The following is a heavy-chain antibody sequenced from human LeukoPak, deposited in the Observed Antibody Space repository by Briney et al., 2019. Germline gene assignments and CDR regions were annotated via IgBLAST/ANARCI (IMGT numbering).Heavy chain of an antibody. V-gene: IGHV3-23*01. CDR3: AKDWGWIQFFY. Sequence: PGGSLRLSCAASGFTFSSYEMNWVRQAPGKGLEWVSAISGSGGSTYYADSVKGRFTISRDNSKNTLYLQMNSLGAEDTAVYYCAKDWGWIQFFYWGQGTLVTVSS. CDR2: ISGSGGST. D-gene: IGHD5-18*01. CDR1: GFTFSSYE. J-gene: IGHJ4*02.